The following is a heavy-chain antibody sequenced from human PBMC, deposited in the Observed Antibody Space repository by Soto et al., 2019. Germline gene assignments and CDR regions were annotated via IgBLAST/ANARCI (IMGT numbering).Heavy chain of an antibody. D-gene: IGHD3-10*01. V-gene: IGHV1-69*01. CDR1: GGTFNSYA. J-gene: IGHJ6*02. CDR2: IIPILGTA. Sequence: QVQLVQSGAEVKKPGSSVKVSCKASGGTFNSYAISWVRQSPGQGLEWMGGIIPILGTAKYAQKFQGRVAINADESTSAAYLERRSLRSEDTAVYYCALWGVRDVNNPRYNYYDMDVWGQGTTVTGSS. CDR3: ALWGVRDVNNPRYNYYDMDV.